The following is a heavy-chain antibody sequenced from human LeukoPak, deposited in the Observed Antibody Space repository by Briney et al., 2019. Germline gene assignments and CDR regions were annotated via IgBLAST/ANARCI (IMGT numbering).Heavy chain of an antibody. D-gene: IGHD2-15*01. CDR3: ARESGSFDY. CDR2: IYTSGST. CDR1: GGSTSNYF. Sequence: PSETLSLTCTVSGGSTSNYFCTWLRQSAGKGLEWIGRIYTSGSTNYNPSLKSRVTISVDTSKNQFSLKLSSVTAADTAVYYCARESGSFDYWGQGTLVTVSS. J-gene: IGHJ4*02. V-gene: IGHV4-4*07.